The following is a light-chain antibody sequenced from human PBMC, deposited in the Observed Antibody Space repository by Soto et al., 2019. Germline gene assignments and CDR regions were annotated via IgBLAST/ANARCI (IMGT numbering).Light chain of an antibody. V-gene: IGKV3-20*01. Sequence: EIVLTQSPDTLSLSPGERATPSCRASQSVSASYLAWYQHKPGQAPRLLMYGASRRATGTPDRFSGSGSGTDFTLTISRLEPEDFVVYFCQQYGSSPLTFGGGTKVDI. J-gene: IGKJ4*01. CDR3: QQYGSSPLT. CDR2: GAS. CDR1: QSVSASY.